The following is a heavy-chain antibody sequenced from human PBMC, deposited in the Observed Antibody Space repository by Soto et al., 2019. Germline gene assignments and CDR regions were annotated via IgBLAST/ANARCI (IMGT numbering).Heavy chain of an antibody. D-gene: IGHD2-15*01. CDR3: ARALYCSGGSCSPLRGMDV. J-gene: IGHJ6*02. CDR2: IYHSGST. CDR1: GYSITNGYY. V-gene: IGHV4-38-2*01. Sequence: SETLSLTCAVSGYSITNGYYWGWIRQPPGQGLEWIGTIYHSGSTYYNPSLKTRVTISVDTSKNQFSLKLSSVAAADTAVYYCARALYCSGGSCSPLRGMDVWGQGTAVTVSS.